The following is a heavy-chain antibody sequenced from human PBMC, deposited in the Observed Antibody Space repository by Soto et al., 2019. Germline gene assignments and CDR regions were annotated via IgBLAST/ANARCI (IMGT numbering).Heavy chain of an antibody. CDR3: AGYSSSFVAFEV. CDR1: GVSFTDYD. D-gene: IGHD3-10*01. J-gene: IGHJ3*01. CDR2: VSQRGRV. Sequence: QVQLQQWGAGLLKPSETLSLDCGVLGVSFTDYDWTWVRQSPGRGLEWIGEVSQRGRVTYNPSLMSRFTISRDTAKNQCSLRLTSVTAADTALYYCAGYSSSFVAFEVWGHGTEVTVSS. V-gene: IGHV4-34*01.